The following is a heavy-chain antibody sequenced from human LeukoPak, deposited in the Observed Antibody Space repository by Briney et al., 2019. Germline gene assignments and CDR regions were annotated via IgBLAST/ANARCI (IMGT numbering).Heavy chain of an antibody. V-gene: IGHV3-33*06. CDR2: TWPDGRYK. D-gene: IGHD3-16*01. CDR1: GFTFSRYG. J-gene: IGHJ4*02. Sequence: QPGGSLRLSCAASGFTFSRYGMHWVRQAPGKGLEWVAITWPDGRYKDYRDSGKGRFNISRDNSKDRVYLQMNSLRAEDTAMYYCAKLMYDDSVWGSHDHSWLIDYWGQGTLVTVSS. CDR3: AKLMYDDSVWGSHDHSWLIDY.